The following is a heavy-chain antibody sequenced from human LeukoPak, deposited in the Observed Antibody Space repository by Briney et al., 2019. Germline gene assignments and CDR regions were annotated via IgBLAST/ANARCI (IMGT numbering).Heavy chain of an antibody. CDR1: GYTFTSYY. V-gene: IGHV1-46*01. D-gene: IGHD2-8*01. J-gene: IGHJ4*02. CDR2: INLSSGST. Sequence: ASVKVSCTASGYTFTSYYMHWVRQAPGQGLEWMGIINLSSGSTSYAQKFQGRVTMTRDMSTSTVYMELSSLRPEDTAVYYCARGMADCTNGVCCFLTKYYFDYWGQGTLVTVSS. CDR3: ARGMADCTNGVCCFLTKYYFDY.